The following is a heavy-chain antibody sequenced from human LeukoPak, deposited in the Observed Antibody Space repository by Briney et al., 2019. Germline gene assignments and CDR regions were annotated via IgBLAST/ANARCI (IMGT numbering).Heavy chain of an antibody. CDR3: ARGAGYSSGWYHRNDY. CDR2: IKPDGSEK. J-gene: IGHJ4*02. D-gene: IGHD6-19*01. CDR1: GFTFSSYW. V-gene: IGHV3-7*01. Sequence: GGSLRLSCAASGFTFSSYWMSWVRQAPGKGLEWVANIKPDGSEKHYVDSVKGRFTISRDNAKNSLYLQMNSLRAEDTAVYYCARGAGYSSGWYHRNDYWGQGTLVTVSS.